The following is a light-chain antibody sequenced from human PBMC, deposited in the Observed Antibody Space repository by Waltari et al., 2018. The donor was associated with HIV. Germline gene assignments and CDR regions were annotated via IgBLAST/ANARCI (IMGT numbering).Light chain of an antibody. CDR2: AAS. J-gene: IGKJ2*01. Sequence: VYASVGDRVTITCRTSQPISSWLAWYQQKPGKAPELLIYAASSVQSWVPSRFSGSGSGTDFTLTISSLQPEDCATYYCQQTDSFPYTFGQGTKLRIK. V-gene: IGKV1D-12*01. CDR1: QPISSW. CDR3: QQTDSFPYT.